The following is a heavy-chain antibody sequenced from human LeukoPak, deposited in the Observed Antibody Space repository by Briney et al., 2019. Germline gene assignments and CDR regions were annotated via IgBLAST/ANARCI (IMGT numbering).Heavy chain of an antibody. CDR3: ARDASGSGSYYYYYYGMDV. CDR2: ISYDGSNK. D-gene: IGHD3-10*01. V-gene: IGHV3-30-3*01. J-gene: IGHJ6*02. CDR1: GFTFSSYA. Sequence: HPGGSLRLSCAASGFTFSSYAMHWVRQAPGKGLEWVAVISYDGSNKYYADSVKGRSTISRDNSKNTLYLQMNSLRAEDTAVYYCARDASGSGSYYYYYYGMDVWGQGTTVTVSS.